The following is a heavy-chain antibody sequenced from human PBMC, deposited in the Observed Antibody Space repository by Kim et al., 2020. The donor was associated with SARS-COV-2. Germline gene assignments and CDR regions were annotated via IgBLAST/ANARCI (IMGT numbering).Heavy chain of an antibody. CDR2: IYYSGST. D-gene: IGHD2-8*01. J-gene: IGHJ4*02. CDR1: GGSISSYY. CDR3: ASNSPRGEVYY. Sequence: SETLSLTCTVSGGSISSYYWSWIRQPPGKGLEWIGYIYYSGSTNYNPSLKSRVTISVDTSKNQFSLKLSSVTAADTAVYYCASNSPRGEVYYWGQGTLVTVST. V-gene: IGHV4-59*13.